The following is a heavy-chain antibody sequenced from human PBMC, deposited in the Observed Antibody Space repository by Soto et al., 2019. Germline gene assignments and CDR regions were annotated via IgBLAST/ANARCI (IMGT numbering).Heavy chain of an antibody. CDR3: ARTDSGYLARIDY. CDR2: IYHSGST. J-gene: IGHJ4*02. D-gene: IGHD5-12*01. Sequence: QVQLQESGPGLVKPSGTLALTCAVSGGAISSSNWWSWVRQPPGKGLEWIGEIYHSGSTNYTPSLKSRVTKSVDKSKNQYSLKLSSVTAADTAVYYCARTDSGYLARIDYCGQGSLVTVSS. CDR1: GGAISSSNW. V-gene: IGHV4-4*02.